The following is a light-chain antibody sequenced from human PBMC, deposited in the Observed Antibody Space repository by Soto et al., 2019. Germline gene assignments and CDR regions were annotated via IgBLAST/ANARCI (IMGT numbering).Light chain of an antibody. V-gene: IGKV3-11*01. J-gene: IGKJ2*01. Sequence: EIVLTQSPATLSLSPGERATLSCRASQSVSSYLAWYQQKPGQAPRLLIYGASNRATGIPARFSGSGSGTDFTLTISSLEPEDFAVYYCQHRGKWPRTCGQGTKLEIK. CDR3: QHRGKWPRT. CDR2: GAS. CDR1: QSVSSY.